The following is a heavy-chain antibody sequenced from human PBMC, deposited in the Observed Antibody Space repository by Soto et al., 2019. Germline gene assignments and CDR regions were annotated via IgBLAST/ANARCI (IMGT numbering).Heavy chain of an antibody. D-gene: IGHD5-18*01. V-gene: IGHV4-31*03. CDR3: ARERGSGYSYGGYNWFDP. J-gene: IGHJ5*02. CDR1: GGSISSGGYY. Sequence: QVQLQESGPGLVKPSQTLSLTCTVSGGSISSGGYYWSWIRQHPGKGLEWIGYIYYSGSTYYNPSLKSRVTISVDTSKNQFSLKLSSVTAADTTVYYCARERGSGYSYGGYNWFDPWGQGTLVTVSS. CDR2: IYYSGST.